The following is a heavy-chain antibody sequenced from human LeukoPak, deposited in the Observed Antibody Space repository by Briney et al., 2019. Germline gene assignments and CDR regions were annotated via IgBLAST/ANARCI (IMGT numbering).Heavy chain of an antibody. D-gene: IGHD3-10*01. CDR3: ARQGNYYGSGTIY. CDR2: INHSGGT. V-gene: IGHV4-34*01. CDR1: GGSISSYY. Sequence: PSETLSLTCTVSGGSISSYYWSWIRQPPGKGLEWIGEINHSGGTNYNPSLKSRVTMSVDTSKNQFSLKLSSVTAADTAVYYCARQGNYYGSGTIYWGQGTLVTVSS. J-gene: IGHJ4*02.